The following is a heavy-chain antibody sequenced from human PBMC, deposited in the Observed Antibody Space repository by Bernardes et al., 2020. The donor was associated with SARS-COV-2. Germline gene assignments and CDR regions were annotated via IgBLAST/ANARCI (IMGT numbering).Heavy chain of an antibody. J-gene: IGHJ4*02. CDR2: IDWDDDK. V-gene: IGHV2-70*11. CDR1: GFSLSTSGLC. Sequence: SGPTLVKPTQTLTLTCTFSGFSLSTSGLCVSWVRQPPGKALEWLARIDWDDDKYYSTSLKTTLTVSKDTSKNQVVLTMTNMDPVDTATYYCARLTYSTGLDYWGQGTLVTVSS. CDR3: ARLTYSTGLDY. D-gene: IGHD2-8*01.